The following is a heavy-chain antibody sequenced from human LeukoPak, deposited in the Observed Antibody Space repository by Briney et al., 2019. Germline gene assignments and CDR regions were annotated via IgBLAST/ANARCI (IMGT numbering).Heavy chain of an antibody. Sequence: ASVKVSCKASGYTFTGYYMHWVRQAPGQGLEWMGWINPNSGGTNYAQKFQGRVTLTRDTSISTAYMELSRLRSDDTAVYYCANGLRFLEWLQLPDYWGQGTLVTVSS. CDR1: GYTFTGYY. D-gene: IGHD3-3*01. CDR2: INPNSGGT. V-gene: IGHV1-2*02. J-gene: IGHJ4*02. CDR3: ANGLRFLEWLQLPDY.